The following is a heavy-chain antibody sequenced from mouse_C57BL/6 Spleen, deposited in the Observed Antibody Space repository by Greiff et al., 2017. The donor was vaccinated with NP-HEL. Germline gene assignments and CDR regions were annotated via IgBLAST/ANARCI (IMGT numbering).Heavy chain of an antibody. CDR3: ARGFPYDYDVAGFAY. V-gene: IGHV2-2*01. D-gene: IGHD2-4*01. Sequence: QVQLKQSGPGLVQPSQSLSITCTVSGFSLTSYGVHWVRQSPGKGLEWLGVIWSGGSTDYNAAFISRQSISKDNSKSQVFYKMNSLQADETAIYYCARGFPYDYDVAGFAYWGQGTLVTVSA. J-gene: IGHJ3*01. CDR2: IWSGGST. CDR1: GFSLTSYG.